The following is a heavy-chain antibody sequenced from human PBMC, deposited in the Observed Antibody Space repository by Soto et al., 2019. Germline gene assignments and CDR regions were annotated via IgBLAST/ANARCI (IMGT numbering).Heavy chain of an antibody. CDR2: IYYSGST. CDR1: GGSISSSSYY. D-gene: IGHD1-26*01. CDR3: ASSTPLVGATTVGYFDY. Sequence: SETLSLTCTVSGGSISSSSYYWGWIRQPPGKGLEWIGSIYYSGSTYYNPSLKSRVTISVDTSKNQFSLKLSSVTAADTAVYYCASSTPLVGATTVGYFDYWGQGTLVTVSS. V-gene: IGHV4-39*01. J-gene: IGHJ4*02.